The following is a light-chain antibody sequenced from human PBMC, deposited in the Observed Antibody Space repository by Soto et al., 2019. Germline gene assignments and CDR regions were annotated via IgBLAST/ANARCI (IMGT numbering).Light chain of an antibody. CDR1: QSVGSRW. V-gene: IGKV3-20*01. CDR2: GVS. CDR3: QQYYSSRT. J-gene: IGKJ1*01. Sequence: EIVLTQSPGTVSLSPGERATLSCRASQSVGSRWLAWYQQKPGQAPRVLFYGVSNRATGIPDRFSGSGSGTDFTLTISRLEPEDFAVYYCQQYYSSRTFGQGTKVEMK.